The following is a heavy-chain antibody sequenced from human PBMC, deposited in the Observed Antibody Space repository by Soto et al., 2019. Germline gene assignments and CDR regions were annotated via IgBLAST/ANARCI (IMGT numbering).Heavy chain of an antibody. V-gene: IGHV1-46*01. CDR1: GYTFTSYY. J-gene: IGHJ4*02. Sequence: ASVKVSCKASGYTFTSYYMHWVRQAPGQGLEWMGIINPSGGSTSYAQKFQGRVTMTRDTSTSTVYMEMSSLRSEDTAVYYCARGGSSGYYPRGGFDYWGQGTLVTVSS. D-gene: IGHD3-22*01. CDR2: INPSGGST. CDR3: ARGGSSGYYPRGGFDY.